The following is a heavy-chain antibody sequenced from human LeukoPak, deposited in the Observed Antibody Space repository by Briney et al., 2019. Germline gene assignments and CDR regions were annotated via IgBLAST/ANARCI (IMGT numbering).Heavy chain of an antibody. CDR3: AREGTYYYGSGSYYNSSDPNWFDP. V-gene: IGHV5-51*01. J-gene: IGHJ5*02. D-gene: IGHD3-10*01. CDR2: IYPGDSDT. CDR1: GYSFTSYW. Sequence: GESLKISCKGSGYSFTSYWIGWVRQMPGKGLEWMGIIYPGDSDTRYSPSFQGQVTISADKSISTAYLKWSSLKDSDTAMYYCAREGTYYYGSGSYYNSSDPNWFDPWGQGTLVTVSS.